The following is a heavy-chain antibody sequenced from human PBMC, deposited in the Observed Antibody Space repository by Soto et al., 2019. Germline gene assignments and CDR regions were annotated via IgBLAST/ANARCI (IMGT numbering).Heavy chain of an antibody. J-gene: IGHJ4*02. CDR3: AKDRWGGSYPDPYFDY. Sequence: GSLRLSCAASGFTFSSYAMTWVRQAPGKGLEWVSGITGSGDSTYYADSVRGRFTISRDNSNNTLYLQLNSLRVEDSAVYFCAKDRWGGSYPDPYFDYWGQGTLVTVSS. CDR2: ITGSGDST. CDR1: GFTFSSYA. D-gene: IGHD1-26*01. V-gene: IGHV3-23*01.